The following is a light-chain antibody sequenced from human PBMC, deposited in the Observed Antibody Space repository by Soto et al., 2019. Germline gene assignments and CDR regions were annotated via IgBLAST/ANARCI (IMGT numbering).Light chain of an antibody. V-gene: IGKV3-15*01. Sequence: EIVMTQSPATLSVSPGDRATLSCRGSQSVSSNLAWYQQKPGQAPRLIIYGAYTRATGIPARFSGSGSGTEFTPTISSLQSEDFAVYYCQQYNNWPPWTCGQGTKVDIK. CDR3: QQYNNWPPWT. CDR1: QSVSSN. CDR2: GAY. J-gene: IGKJ1*01.